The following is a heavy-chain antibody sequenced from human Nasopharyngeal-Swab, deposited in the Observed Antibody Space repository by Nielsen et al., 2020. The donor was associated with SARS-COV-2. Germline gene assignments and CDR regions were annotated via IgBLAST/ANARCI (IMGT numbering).Heavy chain of an antibody. CDR1: GGTFSSYA. CDR2: IIPIFGTA. J-gene: IGHJ4*02. V-gene: IGHV1-69*13. Sequence: SVKVSCKASGGTFSSYAINWVRQAPGQGLEWMGGIIPIFGTANYAQKFQGRVTITADESTSTAHMELSSLRSEDTAVYYCARDGDRRERWLQFLDYWGQGTLVTVSS. CDR3: ARDGDRRERWLQFLDY. D-gene: IGHD5-24*01.